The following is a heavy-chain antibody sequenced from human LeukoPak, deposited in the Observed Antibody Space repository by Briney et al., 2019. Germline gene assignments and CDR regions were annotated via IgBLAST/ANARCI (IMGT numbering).Heavy chain of an antibody. CDR3: ARDPSPFYGDYGY. CDR1: GVTVSSSY. V-gene: IGHV3-66*01. D-gene: IGHD4-17*01. Sequence: GGSLRLSCAASGVTVSSSYMSWVRQAPGKGLEWVSIMYSGGATDYADSVKGRFTISRDNSKNTLYLQMNSLRAENTAVYYCARDPSPFYGDYGYWGQGTLVIVSS. CDR2: MYSGGAT. J-gene: IGHJ4*02.